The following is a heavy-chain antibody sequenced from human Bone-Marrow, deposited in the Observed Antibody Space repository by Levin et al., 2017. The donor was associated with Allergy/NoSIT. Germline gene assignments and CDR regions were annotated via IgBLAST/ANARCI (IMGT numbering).Heavy chain of an antibody. Sequence: KISCQASGGTFSSYAISWVRQAPGQGLEWMGGIIPIFGTANYAQKFQGRVTITADKSTSTAYMELSSLRSEDTAVYYCARSGYCSSTSCYLVAFDSWGQGTMVTVSS. CDR1: GGTFSSYA. J-gene: IGHJ3*02. V-gene: IGHV1-69*06. CDR2: IIPIFGTA. CDR3: ARSGYCSSTSCYLVAFDS. D-gene: IGHD2-2*01.